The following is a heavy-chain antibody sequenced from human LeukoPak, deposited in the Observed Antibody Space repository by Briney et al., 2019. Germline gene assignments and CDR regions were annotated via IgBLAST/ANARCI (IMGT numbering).Heavy chain of an antibody. CDR1: GFTFSDYY. V-gene: IGHV3-11*04. CDR2: ITSSGSSI. CDR3: ARTVEYDILTASGYYFDY. D-gene: IGHD3-9*01. J-gene: IGHJ4*02. Sequence: GGSLRLSGAASGFTFSDYYMSWIRQAPGKGLEWVSNITSSGSSIYYADSVKGRFTISRDNAKNSLYLQMNSLRAEDTAVYYCARTVEYDILTASGYYFDYWGQGTQVTVSS.